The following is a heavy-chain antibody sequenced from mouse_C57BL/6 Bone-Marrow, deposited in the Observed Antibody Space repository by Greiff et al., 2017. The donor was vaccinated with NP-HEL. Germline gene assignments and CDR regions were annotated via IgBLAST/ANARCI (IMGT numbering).Heavy chain of an antibody. CDR1: GYTFTSYG. CDR2: IYPRSGNT. J-gene: IGHJ3*01. V-gene: IGHV1-81*01. CDR3: ARGPPSWFAY. Sequence: VQLQQSGAELARPGASVKLSCKASGYTFTSYGISWVKQRTGQGLEWIGEIYPRSGNTYYNEKFKGKATLTADKSSSTAYMELRSLTSEDPAVYFCARGPPSWFAYWGQGTLVTVSA. D-gene: IGHD6-1*01.